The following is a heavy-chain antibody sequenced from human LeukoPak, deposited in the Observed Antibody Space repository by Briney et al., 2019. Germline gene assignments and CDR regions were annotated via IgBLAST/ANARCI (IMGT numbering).Heavy chain of an antibody. Sequence: GESLKISCKGSGYSFTNYWIGWVRQIPGKGLEWMGIIYPGDSDTRYSPSFQGQVAISADKSITTAYLQWSSLKASDTAIYYCARRGNGYNFDYWGQGTLVTVSS. J-gene: IGHJ4*02. D-gene: IGHD5-24*01. CDR1: GYSFTNYW. CDR3: ARRGNGYNFDY. CDR2: IYPGDSDT. V-gene: IGHV5-51*01.